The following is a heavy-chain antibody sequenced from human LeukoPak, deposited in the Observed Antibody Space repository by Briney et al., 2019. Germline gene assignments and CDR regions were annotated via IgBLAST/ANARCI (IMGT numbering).Heavy chain of an antibody. CDR3: ARGVVVVPAAIRWFDP. Sequence: SETLSLTCAVYGGSFSGYYWSWIRQPPGKGLEWIGEINHSGSTNYNPSLKSRVTISVDTSKNQFSLKLSSVTATDTAVYYCARGVVVVPAAIRWFDPWGQGTLVTVSS. D-gene: IGHD2-2*02. J-gene: IGHJ5*02. CDR2: INHSGST. CDR1: GGSFSGYY. V-gene: IGHV4-34*01.